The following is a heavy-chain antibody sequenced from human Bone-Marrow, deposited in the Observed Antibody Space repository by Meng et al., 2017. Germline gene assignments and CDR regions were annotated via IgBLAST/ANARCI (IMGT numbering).Heavy chain of an antibody. CDR2: ISGSGGST. J-gene: IGHJ4*02. Sequence: GESLKISCAASGFTFSSYAMSWVRQAPGKGLEWVSAISGSGGSTYYADSVKGRFTISRDNSKNTLYLQMNSLRAEDTAVYYCAKGRAGLWFGEFNYWGQGTLVTVSS. V-gene: IGHV3-23*01. CDR3: AKGRAGLWFGEFNY. CDR1: GFTFSSYA. D-gene: IGHD3-10*01.